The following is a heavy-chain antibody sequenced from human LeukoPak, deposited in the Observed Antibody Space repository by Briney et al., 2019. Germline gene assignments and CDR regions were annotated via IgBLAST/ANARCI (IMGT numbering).Heavy chain of an antibody. Sequence: PGGSLRLSCAASGFTFSIYWMSWVRQAPGKGLEWVATIKGDGSERYYVDSVKGRFTISRDYASNSLYLQMNSLRAEDTAFYYCARSVTSGWSNFDYWGQGTLVTVSS. CDR2: IKGDGSER. CDR1: GFTFSIYW. J-gene: IGHJ4*02. D-gene: IGHD6-19*01. V-gene: IGHV3-7*03. CDR3: ARSVTSGWSNFDY.